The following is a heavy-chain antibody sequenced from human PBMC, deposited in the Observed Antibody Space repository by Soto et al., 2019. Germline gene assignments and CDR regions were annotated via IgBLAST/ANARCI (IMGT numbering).Heavy chain of an antibody. J-gene: IGHJ5*02. Sequence: SETLSLTCAVYGGSFSGYYWSWIRQPPGKGLEWIGEINHSGSTNYNPSLKSRVTISVDTSKNQFSLKLSSVTAADTAVYYCARVERYYDSSGYYLGWFDHWGQGTLVTVSS. CDR3: ARVERYYDSSGYYLGWFDH. D-gene: IGHD3-22*01. CDR1: GGSFSGYY. V-gene: IGHV4-34*01. CDR2: INHSGST.